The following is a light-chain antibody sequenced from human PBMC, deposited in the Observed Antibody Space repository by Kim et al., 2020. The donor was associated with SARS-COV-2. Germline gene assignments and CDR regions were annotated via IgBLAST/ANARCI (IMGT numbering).Light chain of an antibody. Sequence: EIVMTQSPATLSVSPGERATLSCRASQSVSSNLAWYQQKPGQAPRLLIYGASTRATGIPARFSGSGSGTEFTLTISSLQSEDFAVYYCQQYNNWHYTFGEGRRREIK. CDR2: GAS. CDR3: QQYNNWHYT. CDR1: QSVSSN. J-gene: IGKJ5*01. V-gene: IGKV3-15*01.